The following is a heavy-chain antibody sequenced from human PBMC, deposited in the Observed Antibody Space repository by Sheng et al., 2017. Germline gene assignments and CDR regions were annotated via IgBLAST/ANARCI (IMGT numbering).Heavy chain of an antibody. J-gene: IGHJ6*03. Sequence: EVQLLESGGGLVQPGGSLRLSCAASGFTFSSYAMSWVRQAPGKGLEWVSAISGSGGSTYYADSVKGRFTISRDNSKNTLYLQMNSLRAEDTAVYYCAKAYSNYFLYYYYYMDVWGKGTTVTVSS. V-gene: IGHV3-23*01. CDR1: GFTFSSYA. CDR2: ISGSGGST. CDR3: AKAYSNYFLYYYYYMDV. D-gene: IGHD4-4*01.